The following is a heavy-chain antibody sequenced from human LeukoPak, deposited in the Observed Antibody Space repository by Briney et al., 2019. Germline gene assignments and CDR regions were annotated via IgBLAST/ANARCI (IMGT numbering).Heavy chain of an antibody. J-gene: IGHJ6*02. CDR2: IYPGDSDT. Sequence: GASLKISCKGSGSSFTSYWIGWVRPLPGKGLEWMGIIYPGDSDTRYSPSFQGQVTISADKSISTAYLQWSSLKASDTAMYYCARQPTYSGSYEHGMDVWGQGTTVTVSS. D-gene: IGHD1-26*01. CDR1: GSSFTSYW. CDR3: ARQPTYSGSYEHGMDV. V-gene: IGHV5-51*01.